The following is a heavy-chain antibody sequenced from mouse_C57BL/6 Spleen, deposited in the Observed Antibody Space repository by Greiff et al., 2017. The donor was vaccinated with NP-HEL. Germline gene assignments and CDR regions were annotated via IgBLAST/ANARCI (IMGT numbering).Heavy chain of an antibody. D-gene: IGHD1-1*01. J-gene: IGHJ3*01. CDR1: GYSFTDYN. Sequence: EVQLQQSGPELVKPGASVKMSCKASGYSFTDYNMHWVKQSHGKSLEWIGYINPNNGGTSYNQKFKGKATLTVNKSSSTAYMELRSLTSEDSAVYYCARERYYGSSRAWFAYWGQGTLVTVSA. CDR3: ARERYYGSSRAWFAY. V-gene: IGHV1-22*01. CDR2: INPNNGGT.